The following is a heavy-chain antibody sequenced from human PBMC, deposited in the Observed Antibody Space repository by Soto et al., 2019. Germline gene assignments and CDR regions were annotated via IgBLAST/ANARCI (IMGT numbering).Heavy chain of an antibody. J-gene: IGHJ4*01. V-gene: IGHV3-33*01. CDR1: GFTFCTYA. CDR3: ARSCCTNGVCYYSFVY. CDR2: IYYDGSNR. D-gene: IGHD2-8*01. Sequence: PGGSLRLSCAASGFTFCTYAMHWFRQAPGKGLEWVAVIYYDGSNRYYGDAVKGRFTISRDNSKSTLYLQMSSLRAEDTAVYYCARSCCTNGVCYYSFVYWGTGSVVAVAS.